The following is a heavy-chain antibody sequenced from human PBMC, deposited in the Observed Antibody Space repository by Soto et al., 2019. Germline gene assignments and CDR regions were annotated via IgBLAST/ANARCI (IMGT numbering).Heavy chain of an antibody. CDR1: AGSISSTDYY. CDR3: ARQSSGYTYGGGFDY. D-gene: IGHD5-12*01. Sequence: KASETLSLTCTVSAGSISSTDYYWAWIRQPPGKRLECIGSVYYSGRTYYSPSLERRVTISVDTSKNQFSLSLRSVTAADTAFYYCARQSSGYTYGGGFDYWGQGIQVTVSS. V-gene: IGHV4-39*01. CDR2: VYYSGRT. J-gene: IGHJ4*02.